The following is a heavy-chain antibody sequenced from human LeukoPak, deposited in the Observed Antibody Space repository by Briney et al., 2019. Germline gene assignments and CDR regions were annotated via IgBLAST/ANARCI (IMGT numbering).Heavy chain of an antibody. D-gene: IGHD3-10*01. J-gene: IGHJ4*02. V-gene: IGHV3-30*18. CDR1: GFTFSSYG. Sequence: PGGSLRLSCAASGFTFSSYGMHWVRQAPGKGLEWVAVISYDGSNKYYADSVKGRFTISRDNSKNTLYLQMNSLRAEDTAVYYCAKVGDGSGSYSDYWGQGTLVTVSS. CDR2: ISYDGSNK. CDR3: AKVGDGSGSYSDY.